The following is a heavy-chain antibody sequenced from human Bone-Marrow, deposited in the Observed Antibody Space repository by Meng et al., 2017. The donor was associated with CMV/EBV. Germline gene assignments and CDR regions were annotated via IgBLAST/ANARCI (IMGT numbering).Heavy chain of an antibody. CDR3: ARDHGIVVVPANRVVPGYYYGMDV. Sequence: LSCTFSGGSISSGDYYWSWIRQPPGKGLEWIGYIYYRGSTYYNPSLKSRVTISVDTSKNQFSLKLSSVTAADTAVYYCARDHGIVVVPANRVVPGYYYGMDVWRQGTKVSVSS. V-gene: IGHV4-30-4*08. CDR2: IYYRGST. CDR1: GGSISSGDYY. J-gene: IGHJ6*02. D-gene: IGHD2-2*01.